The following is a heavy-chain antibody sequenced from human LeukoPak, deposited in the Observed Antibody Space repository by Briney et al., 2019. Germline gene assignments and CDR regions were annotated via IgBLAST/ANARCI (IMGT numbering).Heavy chain of an antibody. J-gene: IGHJ2*01. CDR3: ERVYYSNSYDYWYFDL. D-gene: IGHD6-13*01. V-gene: IGHV4-59*01. Sequence: SETLSLTCTVSGGSIRSYYWSWIRQPPGKGLEWIAYIYYSGSTNYNPSLKSRVTISVDTSKNQFSLKLSSVTAADTAVYYCERVYYSNSYDYWYFDLWGRGTLVSVSS. CDR2: IYYSGST. CDR1: GGSIRSYY.